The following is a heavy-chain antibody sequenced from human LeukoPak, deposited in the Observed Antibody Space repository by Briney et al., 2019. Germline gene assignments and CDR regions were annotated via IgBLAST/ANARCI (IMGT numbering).Heavy chain of an antibody. D-gene: IGHD6-19*01. J-gene: IGHJ4*02. CDR1: RFTFSSYS. Sequence: TGGSLRLSCAASRFTFSSYSMNWVRQAPGKGLEWVSSISSSSSYIYYADSVKGRFTISRDNAKNSLYLQMNSLRAEDTAVYYCARDMVIAVARGDYWGQGTLVTVSS. CDR2: ISSSSSYI. V-gene: IGHV3-21*01. CDR3: ARDMVIAVARGDY.